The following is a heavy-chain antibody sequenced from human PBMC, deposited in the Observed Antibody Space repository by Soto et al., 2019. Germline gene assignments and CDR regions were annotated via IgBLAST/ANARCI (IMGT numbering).Heavy chain of an antibody. CDR3: ARDPRGHYSFDS. V-gene: IGHV3-7*03. D-gene: IGHD2-21*01. J-gene: IGHJ5*01. CDR2: IKQDGSEK. Sequence: EVQLVESGGSLVQPGGSLRLSCAASGFTFGSYWMTRVRQAPGKGLEWVANIKQDGSEKYYVDSVKGRFIISRDNAKNSLFLQMSSLRVDDTAMYYCARDPRGHYSFDSWGQGTLVTVSS. CDR1: GFTFGSYW.